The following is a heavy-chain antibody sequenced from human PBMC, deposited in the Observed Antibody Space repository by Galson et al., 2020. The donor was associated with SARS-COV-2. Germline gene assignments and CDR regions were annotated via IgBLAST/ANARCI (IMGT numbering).Heavy chain of an antibody. J-gene: IGHJ4*02. CDR2: IRSKANSYAT. V-gene: IGHV3-73*01. CDR1: GFTFSGSA. Sequence: GASLKISCAASGFTFSGSAMHWVRQASGKGLEWVGRIRSKANSYATAYAASVEGRFTISRDDSKNTAYLQMNSLKTEDTAVYYCTRLVSRDYCGGDCANFDYWGQGTLVTVSS. D-gene: IGHD2-21*02. CDR3: TRLVSRDYCGGDCANFDY.